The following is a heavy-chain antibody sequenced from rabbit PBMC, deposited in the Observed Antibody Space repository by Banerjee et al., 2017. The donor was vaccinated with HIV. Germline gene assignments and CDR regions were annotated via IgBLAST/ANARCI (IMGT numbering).Heavy chain of an antibody. Sequence: QEQLEESGGDLVKPGASLTLTCTASRFSFSSTYWTCWVRQAPGKGLEWIGCIYGTDSITHYANWAKGRFTISKTSSTTVTLQMTSLTAADTATYFCARDSSYFIFVLWGQGTLVTVS. V-gene: IGHV1S45*01. D-gene: IGHD8-1*01. CDR1: RFSFSSTYW. CDR2: IYGTDSIT. J-gene: IGHJ3*01. CDR3: ARDSSYFIFVL.